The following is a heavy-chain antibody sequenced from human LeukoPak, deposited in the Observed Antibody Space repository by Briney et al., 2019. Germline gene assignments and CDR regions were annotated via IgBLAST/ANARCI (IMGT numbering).Heavy chain of an antibody. J-gene: IGHJ3*02. CDR2: ISGSGGST. D-gene: IGHD3-3*01. CDR3: AKSIFGVVKNAFDI. V-gene: IGHV3-23*01. Sequence: QIGESLKISCAASGFTFSSYAMSWVRQAPGKGLEWVSAISGSGGSTYYADSVKGRFTISRDNSKNTLYLQMNSLRAEDTAVYYCAKSIFGVVKNAFDIWGQGTMVTVSS. CDR1: GFTFSSYA.